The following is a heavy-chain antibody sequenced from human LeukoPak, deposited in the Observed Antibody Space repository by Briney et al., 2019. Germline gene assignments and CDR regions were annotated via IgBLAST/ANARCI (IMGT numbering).Heavy chain of an antibody. D-gene: IGHD3-22*01. CDR3: ARVESGDSSGYYRPLEGHAFDI. J-gene: IGHJ3*02. CDR1: GFTFSDYY. CDR2: ISGSGSTI. Sequence: PGGSLRLSCAASGFTFSDYYMSWIRQAPGKGLEWVSYISGSGSTIYYADSVKGRFTISRDNAKSSLYLQMNSLRAEDTAVYYCARVESGDSSGYYRPLEGHAFDIWGQGTMVTVSS. V-gene: IGHV3-11*01.